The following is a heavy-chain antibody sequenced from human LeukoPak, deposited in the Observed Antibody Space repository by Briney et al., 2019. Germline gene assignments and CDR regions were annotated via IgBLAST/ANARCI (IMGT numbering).Heavy chain of an antibody. V-gene: IGHV1-69*01. CDR2: VIPVFGTP. CDR1: GGTFSSYS. CDR3: AGGSGGSYHF. D-gene: IGHD1-26*01. Sequence: SVKVSCKSSGGTFSSYSINWVRQAPGQGLEWVGGVIPVFGTPNYARKFQVRGPITADESTSTAYMELSSLRSNNTAAYYCAGGSGGSYHFWGQGTLVTVSS. J-gene: IGHJ4*02.